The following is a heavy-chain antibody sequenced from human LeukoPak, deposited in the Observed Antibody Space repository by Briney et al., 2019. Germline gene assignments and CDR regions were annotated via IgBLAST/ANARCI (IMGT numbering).Heavy chain of an antibody. CDR1: GGSISSGDYY. V-gene: IGHV4-30-4*01. J-gene: IGHJ2*01. D-gene: IGHD7-27*01. Sequence: SETLSLTCTVSGGSISSGDYYWSWIRQPPGKGLEWIGYIYYSGSTYYNPSLKSRVTISGDPSKNQVSLRVSSVTAADTAVYYCARGVLGPYYFDLWGRGTLVTVSS. CDR2: IYYSGST. CDR3: ARGVLGPYYFDL.